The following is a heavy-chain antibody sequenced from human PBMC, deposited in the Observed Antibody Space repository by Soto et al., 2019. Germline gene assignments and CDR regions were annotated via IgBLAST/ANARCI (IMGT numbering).Heavy chain of an antibody. V-gene: IGHV3-23*01. CDR1: GFTFSSYA. J-gene: IGHJ4*02. CDR2: ISGSGGST. D-gene: IGHD2-15*01. CDR3: AKDPRGSSSSDIVDYFDY. Sequence: GGSLRLSCAASGFTFSSYAMSWVRQAPGKGLEWVSAISGSGGSTYYADSVKGRFTISRDNSKNTLYLQMNSLRAEDTAVYYCAKDPRGSSSSDIVDYFDYWGQGTLVTVSS.